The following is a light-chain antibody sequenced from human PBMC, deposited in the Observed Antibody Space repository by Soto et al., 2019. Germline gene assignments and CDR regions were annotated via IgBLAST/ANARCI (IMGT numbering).Light chain of an antibody. CDR3: QQSYSTPLT. J-gene: IGKJ4*01. Sequence: DIQMTQSPSSVSASVGDRVTITCRASQSISSYLNWYQQKPGKAPKLLIYAASSLQSGVPSRFSGSGSGTDFTLTISSLQPEDFATCYCQQSYSTPLTFGGGTKVEIK. CDR2: AAS. CDR1: QSISSY. V-gene: IGKV1-39*01.